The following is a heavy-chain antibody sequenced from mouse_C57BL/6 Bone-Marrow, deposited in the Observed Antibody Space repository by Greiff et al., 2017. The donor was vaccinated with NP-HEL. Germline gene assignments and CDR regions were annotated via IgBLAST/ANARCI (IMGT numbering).Heavy chain of an antibody. CDR2: IRSKSNNYAT. D-gene: IGHD2-1*01. CDR3: VRLYTGYFDV. V-gene: IGHV10-1*01. J-gene: IGHJ1*03. Sequence: EVKLEESGGGLVQPKGSLKLSCAASGFSFNTYAMNWVRQAPGKGLEWVARIRSKSNNYATYYADSVKDRFTISRDDSESMLYLQMNNLKTEDTAMYYCVRLYTGYFDVWGTGTTVTVSS. CDR1: GFSFNTYA.